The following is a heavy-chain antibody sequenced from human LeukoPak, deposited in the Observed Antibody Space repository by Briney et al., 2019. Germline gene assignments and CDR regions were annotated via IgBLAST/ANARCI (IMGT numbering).Heavy chain of an antibody. Sequence: ASVKVSCKASGYTFTGYYMHWVRQAPGQGLEWMGWINPNRGGTNYAQKFQGRVTMTRDTSISTAYMELSRLRSDDTAVYYCARVDPRLRYPTDYLGQGTLVTVSS. D-gene: IGHD4-17*01. CDR2: INPNRGGT. CDR3: ARVDPRLRYPTDY. V-gene: IGHV1-2*02. CDR1: GYTFTGYY. J-gene: IGHJ4*02.